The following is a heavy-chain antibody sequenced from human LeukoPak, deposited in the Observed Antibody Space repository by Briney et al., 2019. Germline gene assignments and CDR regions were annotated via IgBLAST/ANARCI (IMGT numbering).Heavy chain of an antibody. V-gene: IGHV1-69*01. CDR1: GGTFSSYA. CDR3: ARLPLRSIAVGYYGMDV. CDR2: IIPIFGTA. D-gene: IGHD6-6*01. Sequence: SVKVSCKASGGTFSSYAISWVRQAPGQGLEWMGGIIPIFGTANYAQKFQGRVTITADESTSTAYMELSSLRSEDTAVYYCARLPLRSIAVGYYGMDVWGRGTTVTVSS. J-gene: IGHJ6*02.